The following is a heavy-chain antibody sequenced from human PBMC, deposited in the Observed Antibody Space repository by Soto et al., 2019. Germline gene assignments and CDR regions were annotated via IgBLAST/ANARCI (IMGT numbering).Heavy chain of an antibody. CDR3: ARDIGCVLSDY. V-gene: IGHV1-3*01. CDR1: GYTFTSYA. J-gene: IGHJ4*02. Sequence: QVQLVQSGAEVKKPGASVKVSCKASGYTFTSYAMHWVRQAPGQRLEWMGWITAGNGNTKYSQKFQGRVTITRDTSASTVYMELSSLRSEDTAVFYCARDIGCVLSDYLGQGTLVTVSS. D-gene: IGHD1-26*01. CDR2: ITAGNGNT.